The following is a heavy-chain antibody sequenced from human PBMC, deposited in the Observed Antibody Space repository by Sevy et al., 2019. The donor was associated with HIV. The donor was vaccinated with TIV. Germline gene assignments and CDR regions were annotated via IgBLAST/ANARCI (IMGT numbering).Heavy chain of an antibody. Sequence: SETLSLTCTVSGGSISSYYWSWIRQPAGKRLEWIGRIFTSGRTNYNPYLKSRVTMSIDTSKNQFSLNLSSVTAADTAVYYCARGVTTLYYYSYIDVWGKGTTVTVCS. V-gene: IGHV4-4*07. J-gene: IGHJ6*03. CDR2: IFTSGRT. D-gene: IGHD2-2*01. CDR3: ARGVTTLYYYSYIDV. CDR1: GGSISSYY.